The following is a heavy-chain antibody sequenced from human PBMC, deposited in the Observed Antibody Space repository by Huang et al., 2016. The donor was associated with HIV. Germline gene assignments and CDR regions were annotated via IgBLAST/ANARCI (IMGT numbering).Heavy chain of an antibody. J-gene: IGHJ6*03. CDR3: AGGGANLYYYYHLDV. V-gene: IGHV1-69*13. CDR1: GGTFSSFA. D-gene: IGHD2-15*01. Sequence: QVQLVQSGAELKKPGSSVRVSCKASGGTFSSFAISWLRQAPGHRLEWMGGIISIFRVTNNAEKFQDRVTITADESTSTAYMELSSLRSEDTATYYCAGGGANLYYYYHLDVWGKGTTVTVSS. CDR2: IISIFRVT.